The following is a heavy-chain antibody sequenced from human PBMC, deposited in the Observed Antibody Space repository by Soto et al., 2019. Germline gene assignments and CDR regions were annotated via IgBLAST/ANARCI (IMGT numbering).Heavy chain of an antibody. CDR3: ARADYGDSYNWFDP. J-gene: IGHJ5*02. CDR1: GFTFSSYA. D-gene: IGHD4-17*01. V-gene: IGHV3-30-3*01. Sequence: QVQLVESGGGVVQPGRSLRLSCAASGFTFSSYAMHWVRQAPGKGLEWVAVISYDGSNKYYADSVKGRFTISRDNSKNTLDLQMNSLRAEDTAVYYCARADYGDSYNWFDPWGQGTLVTVSS. CDR2: ISYDGSNK.